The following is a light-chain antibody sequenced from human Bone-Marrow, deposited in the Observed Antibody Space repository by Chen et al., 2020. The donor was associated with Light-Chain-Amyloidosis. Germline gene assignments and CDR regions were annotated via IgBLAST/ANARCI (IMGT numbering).Light chain of an antibody. CDR1: SGSIATNY. CDR3: QSYQGSSQGV. CDR2: EDD. V-gene: IGLV6-57*01. Sequence: NFMLTQPHSVSESPGKTVIISCTRSSGSIATNYVQWYQQRPGSSPTTVIYEDDQRPYGVPDRCSGSIDRSSNSASLTISGLKTEDEADYYCQSYQGSSQGVFGGGTKLTVL. J-gene: IGLJ3*02.